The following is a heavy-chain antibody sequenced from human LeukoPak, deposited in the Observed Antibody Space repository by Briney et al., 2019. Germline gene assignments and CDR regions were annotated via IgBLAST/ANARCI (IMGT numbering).Heavy chain of an antibody. D-gene: IGHD2-21*01. CDR3: ARGISAGNYYYGMDV. J-gene: IGHJ6*02. CDR2: MNPNSGNT. Sequence: ASVKVSCKASGYTFTGYYMHWVRQALGQGLEWMGWMNPNSGNTGYAQKFQGRVTMTRNTSISTAYMELSSLRSEDTAVYYCARGISAGNYYYGMDVWGQGTTVTVSS. V-gene: IGHV1-8*02. CDR1: GYTFTGYY.